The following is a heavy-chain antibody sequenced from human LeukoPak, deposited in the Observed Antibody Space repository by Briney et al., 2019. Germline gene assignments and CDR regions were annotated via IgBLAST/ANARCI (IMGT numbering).Heavy chain of an antibody. J-gene: IGHJ4*02. CDR1: GFTFSTYS. D-gene: IGHD5-12*01. V-gene: IGHV3-21*01. CDR2: ISSSSGPI. Sequence: PGGSLRLSCAASGFTFSTYSMNSVRHAPGDGLEWGSSISSSSGPIYYADSVKGRFTISRDNAKNSLYLRMNSLRAEDTAVYYCARVATDGYWGQGTLVTVSS. CDR3: ARVATDGY.